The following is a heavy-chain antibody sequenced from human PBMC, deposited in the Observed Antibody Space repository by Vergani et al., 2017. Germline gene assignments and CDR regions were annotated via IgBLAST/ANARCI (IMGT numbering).Heavy chain of an antibody. J-gene: IGHJ6*02. D-gene: IGHD1-1*01. Sequence: VQLVESGGGLVKPGGSLRLSCAASGFTFSSYAMSWVRQAPGKGLEWVSAISGSGGSTYYADSVKGRFTISRDNAKNSLYLQMNRLRAEDTALYYCATTAGSRVSYYYGMDVWGQGTTVTVSS. CDR1: GFTFSSYA. CDR3: ATTAGSRVSYYYGMDV. V-gene: IGHV3-23*04. CDR2: ISGSGGST.